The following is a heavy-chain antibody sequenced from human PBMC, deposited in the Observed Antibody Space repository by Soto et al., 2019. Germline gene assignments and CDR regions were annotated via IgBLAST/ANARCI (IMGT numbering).Heavy chain of an antibody. CDR2: IKSDGSDT. J-gene: IGHJ4*02. CDR1: GFTFSSYW. V-gene: IGHV3-74*01. Sequence: EVQLVQSGGGLVQPGGSLSLSCAASGFTFSSYWMHWVRQAPGKGLVWVSRIKSDGSDTSYADSVKGRFTISMDTAKNPLYLQMSILRAEGTAVFFCVRVAYGDLGGWGQGTLVSVSS. D-gene: IGHD4-17*01. CDR3: VRVAYGDLGG.